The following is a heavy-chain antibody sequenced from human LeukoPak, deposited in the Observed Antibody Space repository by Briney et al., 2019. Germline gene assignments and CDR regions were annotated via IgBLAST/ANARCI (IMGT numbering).Heavy chain of an antibody. CDR3: ARDRDYQLLFGY. V-gene: IGHV3-74*01. CDR1: GFTFSSYW. CDR2: INSDGSST. J-gene: IGHJ4*02. Sequence: PGGSLRLSCAASGFTFSSYWMHWVRQAPGKGLVWVSRINSDGSSTSYADSVKGRFTISRDNAKNTLYRQMNSLRAEDTAVYYCARDRDYQLLFGYWGQGTLVTVSS. D-gene: IGHD2-2*01.